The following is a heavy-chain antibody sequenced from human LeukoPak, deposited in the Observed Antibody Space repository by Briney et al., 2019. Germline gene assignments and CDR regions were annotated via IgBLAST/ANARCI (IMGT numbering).Heavy chain of an antibody. CDR3: ARGPHYPHSTGHFSY. CDR1: GFTFSSYA. Sequence: GGSLRLSCAASGFTFSSYAMSWVRQAPGKGLEWVSAISGSGGSTYYADYVKGRFTISRDNSKNTLYLQMNSLRAEDTAVYYCARGPHYPHSTGHFSYWGQGTLVTVSS. V-gene: IGHV3-23*01. CDR2: ISGSGGST. D-gene: IGHD3-22*01. J-gene: IGHJ4*02.